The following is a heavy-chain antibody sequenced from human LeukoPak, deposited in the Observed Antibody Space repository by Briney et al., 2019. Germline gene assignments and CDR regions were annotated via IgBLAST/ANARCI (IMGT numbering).Heavy chain of an antibody. CDR2: ISYDGSNK. D-gene: IGHD6-19*01. Sequence: GGSLRLSCAASGFTFSSYAMHWVRQAPVKGLEWVAVISYDGSNKYYADSVKGRFTISRDNSKNTPYLQMNSLRAEDTAVYYCSRIAVAGLYVDYWGQGTLVTVSS. CDR3: SRIAVAGLYVDY. CDR1: GFTFSSYA. J-gene: IGHJ4*02. V-gene: IGHV3-30*04.